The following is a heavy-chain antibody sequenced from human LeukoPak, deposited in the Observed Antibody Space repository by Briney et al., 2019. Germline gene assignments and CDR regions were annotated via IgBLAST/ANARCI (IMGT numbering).Heavy chain of an antibody. V-gene: IGHV3-30-3*01. CDR3: ASENYYDSSGYYYLHPFDY. CDR2: ISYDGSNK. D-gene: IGHD3-22*01. J-gene: IGHJ4*02. Sequence: GRSLRLSCAASGFTFSTYAMHWVRQAPGKGLEWVAVISYDGSNKYYADSVKGRFTISRDNSKNTLYLQMNSPRAEDTAEYYCASENYYDSSGYYYLHPFDYWGQGTLVTVSS. CDR1: GFTFSTYA.